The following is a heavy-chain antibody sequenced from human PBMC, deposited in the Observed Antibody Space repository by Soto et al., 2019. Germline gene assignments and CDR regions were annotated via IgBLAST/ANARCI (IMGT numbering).Heavy chain of an antibody. CDR1: GDSISDYY. V-gene: IGHV4-59*01. J-gene: IGHJ4*02. CDR2: IYYSGST. CDR3: ARVTGWYRPFDS. D-gene: IGHD6-19*01. Sequence: SETLSLTCTVSGDSISDYYWTWIRQPPGKGLEWIGYIYYSGSTNYNPSLRGRVTISVDTSKNQFSLELSSVTAADTAVYFCARVTGWYRPFDSWGRGTLSPSPQ.